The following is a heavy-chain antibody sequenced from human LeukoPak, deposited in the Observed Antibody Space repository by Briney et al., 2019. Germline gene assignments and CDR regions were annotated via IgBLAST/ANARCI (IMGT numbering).Heavy chain of an antibody. V-gene: IGHV1-46*01. D-gene: IGHD6-19*01. CDR3: ARLAVAGTGDF. J-gene: IGHJ4*02. CDR1: GYTFTSYY. Sequence: RASVKVSCKASGYTFTSYYMHWVRQAPGQGLEWMGIINPSGGSTSYAQKFQGRVTMTRDTSTSTVYMELSSLRPEDTAVYYCARLAVAGTGDFWGQGTLVTVSS. CDR2: INPSGGST.